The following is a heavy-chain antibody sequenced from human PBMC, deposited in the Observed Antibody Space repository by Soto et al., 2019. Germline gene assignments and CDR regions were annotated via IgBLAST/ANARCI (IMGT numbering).Heavy chain of an antibody. V-gene: IGHV3-30*03. CDR2: ISYNGISK. J-gene: IGHJ6*03. D-gene: IGHD1-1*01. CDR3: AFNWNDIYYMDV. Sequence: QVQLVEAGGGVVQPGKSLRLSCAASGFTFSSYLMHWVRQAPGKGLEWVALISYNGISKNYADSVKGRFTVSRDNSKNPLYLQMNSLRVEDTAVYYCAFNWNDIYYMDVWGKGTTVTVSS. CDR1: GFTFSSYL.